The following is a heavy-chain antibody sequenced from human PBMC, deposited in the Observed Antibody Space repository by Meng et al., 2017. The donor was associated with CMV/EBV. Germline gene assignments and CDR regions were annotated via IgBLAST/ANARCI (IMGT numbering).Heavy chain of an antibody. J-gene: IGHJ3*02. CDR3: ARGEQLAGAFDI. CDR2: INPSGGST. D-gene: IGHD6-6*01. V-gene: IGHV1-46*01. Sequence: GESLKISCKASGYTFTSYYMHWVRQAPGQGLEWMGIINPSGGSTSYAQKFQGRVTMTRDTSTSTVYMELSSLRSEDTAVYYCARGEQLAGAFDIWGQGTMVTVSS. CDR1: GYTFTSYY.